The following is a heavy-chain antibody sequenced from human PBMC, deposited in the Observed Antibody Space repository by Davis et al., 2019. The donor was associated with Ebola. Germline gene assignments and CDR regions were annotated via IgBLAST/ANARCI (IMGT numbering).Heavy chain of an antibody. CDR3: ARHQLLWFGELLLAYYGMDV. CDR1: GFTFSDYY. CDR2: ISSSGSTI. V-gene: IGHV3-11*01. D-gene: IGHD3-10*01. J-gene: IGHJ6*04. Sequence: GESLKISCAASGFTFSDYYMSWIRQAPGKGLEWVSYISSSGSTIYYADSVKGRFTISRDNAKNSLYLQMNSLRAEDTAVYYCARHQLLWFGELLLAYYGMDVWGKGTTVTVSS.